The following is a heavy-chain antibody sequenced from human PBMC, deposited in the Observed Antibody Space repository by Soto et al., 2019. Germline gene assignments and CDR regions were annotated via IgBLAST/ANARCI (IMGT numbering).Heavy chain of an antibody. V-gene: IGHV2-5*02. Sequence: QITLKESGPTLVKPTQTLTLTCTFSGFSLSTTGVGVGWIRQPPGKALEWLALIYWDDDKRYSPSLKSRLAITKDTSKNQVVLTMSNMDPVDTATYYCAHTNWHDGFDYWGQGTLVTVSS. CDR2: IYWDDDK. J-gene: IGHJ4*02. D-gene: IGHD1-20*01. CDR3: AHTNWHDGFDY. CDR1: GFSLSTTGVG.